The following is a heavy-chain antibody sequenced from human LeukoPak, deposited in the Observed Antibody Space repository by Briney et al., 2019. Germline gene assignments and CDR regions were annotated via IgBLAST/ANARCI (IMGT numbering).Heavy chain of an antibody. Sequence: SETLSLTCTVSGGSISSYYWGWIRQPPGKGLEWIGSIYHSGSTYYNPSLKSRVTISVDTSKNQFSLKLSSVTAADTAVYYCARQLVGGYYFDYWGQGTLVTVSS. V-gene: IGHV4-38-2*02. CDR2: IYHSGST. J-gene: IGHJ4*02. CDR1: GGSISSYY. D-gene: IGHD2-21*01. CDR3: ARQLVGGYYFDY.